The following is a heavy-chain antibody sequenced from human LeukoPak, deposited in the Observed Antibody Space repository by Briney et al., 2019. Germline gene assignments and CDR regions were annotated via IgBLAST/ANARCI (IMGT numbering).Heavy chain of an antibody. CDR2: ISSSSETI. CDR1: GFTFSSYS. J-gene: IGHJ6*03. V-gene: IGHV3-48*01. Sequence: RPGGSLRLSCAASGFTFSSYSMNWVRQAPGKGLEWVSYISSSSETIYYADSVKGRFTISRDNAKNSLYLQMNSLRAEDTAVYYCARVANAYYYSYMDVWGKGTTVTVSS. CDR3: ARVANAYYYSYMDV.